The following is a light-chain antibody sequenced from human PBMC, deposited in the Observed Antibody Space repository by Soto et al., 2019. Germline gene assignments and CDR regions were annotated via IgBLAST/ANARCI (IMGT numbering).Light chain of an antibody. CDR2: GAS. V-gene: IGKV3-15*01. CDR3: QQYNNWPWT. J-gene: IGKJ1*01. Sequence: EIVMTQSPATLSVSPGERATLSCRASQSVSNNLAWYQQKPGQAPRLLMYGASTRATGIPARFSGSGSGTEFTLTISSLQSEDFAIYYCQQYNNWPWTFGQGTKVDIK. CDR1: QSVSNN.